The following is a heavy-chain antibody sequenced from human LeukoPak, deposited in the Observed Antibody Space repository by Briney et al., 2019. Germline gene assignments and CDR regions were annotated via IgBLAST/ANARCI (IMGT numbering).Heavy chain of an antibody. CDR3: ARKGMATITRDAFDI. CDR2: ISAYNGNT. CDR1: GYTFTSYG. Sequence: ASVKVSCKXSGYTFTSYGISWVRQSPGQGLEWMGWISAYNGNTNYAQKFQGRVTMTTDTSTSTAHMELRSLRSDDTAVYYCARKGMATITRDAFDIWGQGTMVTVSS. V-gene: IGHV1-18*01. J-gene: IGHJ3*02. D-gene: IGHD5-24*01.